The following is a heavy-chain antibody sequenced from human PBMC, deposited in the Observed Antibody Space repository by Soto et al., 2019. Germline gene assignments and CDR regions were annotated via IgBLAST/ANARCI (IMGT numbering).Heavy chain of an antibody. CDR2: ISYDGSNK. V-gene: IGHV3-30-3*01. D-gene: IGHD2-2*01. CDR3: ARGVGEIVVVPAAVPPYYYGMDV. Sequence: GGSLRLSCAASGFTFSSYAMHWVRQAPGKGLEWVAVISYDGSNKYYADSVKGRFTISRDNSKNTLYLQMNSLRAEDTAVYYCARGVGEIVVVPAAVPPYYYGMDVWGQGTTVTVSS. J-gene: IGHJ6*02. CDR1: GFTFSSYA.